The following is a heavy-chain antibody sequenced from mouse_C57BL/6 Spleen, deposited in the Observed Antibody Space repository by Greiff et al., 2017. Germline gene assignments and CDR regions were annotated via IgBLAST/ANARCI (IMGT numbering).Heavy chain of an antibody. J-gene: IGHJ1*03. CDR1: GFNIKDDY. CDR2: IDPENGDT. Sequence: EVQLQQSGAELVRPGASVKLSCTASGFNIKDDYMHWVKQRPEQGLEWIGWIDPENGDTEYASKFQGKATITADTSSNTAYLQLSSLTSEDTAVYYCTCYYEGYFDVWGTGTTVTVSS. CDR3: TCYYEGYFDV. V-gene: IGHV14-4*01. D-gene: IGHD1-1*01.